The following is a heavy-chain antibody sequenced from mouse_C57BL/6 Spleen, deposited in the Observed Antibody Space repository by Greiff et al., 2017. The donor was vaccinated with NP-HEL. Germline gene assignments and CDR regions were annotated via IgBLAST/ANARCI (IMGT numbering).Heavy chain of an antibody. Sequence: QVQLQQPGAELVMPGASVKLSCKASGYTFTSYWMHWVKQRPGQGLEWIGEIDPSDSYTNYNQKFKGKSTLTVDTSSSTAYMQLSSLTSEDSAVYYWATIYYDLDYWGQGTTLTVSS. V-gene: IGHV1-69*01. J-gene: IGHJ2*01. CDR3: ATIYYDLDY. CDR2: IDPSDSYT. D-gene: IGHD2-4*01. CDR1: GYTFTSYW.